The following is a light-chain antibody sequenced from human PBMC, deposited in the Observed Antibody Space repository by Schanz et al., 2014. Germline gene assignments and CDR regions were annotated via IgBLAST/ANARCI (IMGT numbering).Light chain of an antibody. CDR2: GDN. V-gene: IGLV2-23*01. CDR1: ATDIGGTYL. CDR3: CSYAGSDTWV. Sequence: QSVLTQPASVSASPGQSITISCTGTATDIGGTYLVSWYQQNPGEAPKLLILGDNHRPSGVSNRFSGSKSANTASLTISGLQAEDEADYYCCSYAGSDTWVFGGGTQLTAL. J-gene: IGLJ3*02.